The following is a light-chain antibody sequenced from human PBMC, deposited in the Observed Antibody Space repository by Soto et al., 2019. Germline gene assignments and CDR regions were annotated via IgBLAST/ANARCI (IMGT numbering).Light chain of an antibody. J-gene: IGKJ1*01. CDR2: AAT. CDR3: QQYNDYWT. V-gene: IGKV1-9*01. CDR1: QGVSSS. Sequence: IQLTQSPPSLSASVGDRVTITCRASQGVSSSLAWYHQQPGKAPKLLIYAATTLQSGVPSRFSGSGSGTDFTLTINSLQPEDFATYYCQQYNDYWTFGQGTKVDI.